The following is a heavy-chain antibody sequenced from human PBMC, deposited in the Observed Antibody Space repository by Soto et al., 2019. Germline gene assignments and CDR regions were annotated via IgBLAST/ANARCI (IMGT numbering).Heavy chain of an antibody. CDR3: ARGGRITMVRGAPGGEFDP. V-gene: IGHV4-34*01. Sequence: SETLSLTCAVYGGSFSGYYWSWIRQPPGKGLEWIGEINHSGSTNYNPSLKSRVTISVDTSKNQFSLKLSSVTAADTAVYYCARGGRITMVRGAPGGEFDPWGQGTLVTVSS. CDR2: INHSGST. D-gene: IGHD3-10*01. CDR1: GGSFSGYY. J-gene: IGHJ5*02.